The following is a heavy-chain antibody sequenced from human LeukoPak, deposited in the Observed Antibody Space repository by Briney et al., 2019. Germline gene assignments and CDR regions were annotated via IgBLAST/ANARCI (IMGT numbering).Heavy chain of an antibody. CDR1: GFTFSSYG. D-gene: IGHD6-19*01. CDR3: AKVYSSGLYYFDY. Sequence: GGSLRLSCAASGFTFSSYGMSWVRQAPGKGLEWVSAISGSGGSTYYADSVKGRFTISRDNSKNTLYLQMNSLRAEDTAVYYCAKVYSSGLYYFDYWGQGTLVTVSS. CDR2: ISGSGGST. J-gene: IGHJ4*02. V-gene: IGHV3-23*01.